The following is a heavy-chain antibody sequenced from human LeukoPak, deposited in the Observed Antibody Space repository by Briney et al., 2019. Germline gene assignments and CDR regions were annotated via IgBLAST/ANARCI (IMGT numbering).Heavy chain of an antibody. D-gene: IGHD2-15*01. CDR1: GGSISSGSYY. V-gene: IGHV4-61*02. CDR2: IYTSGST. Sequence: KPSQTLSLTCTVFGGSISSGSYYWRWIRQPAGKGLEWIGRIYTSGSTNYNPSLKSRVTISVDTSKNQFSLKLSSVTAADTAVYYCARDPLGYCSGGSCYTNWFDPWGQGTLVTVSS. J-gene: IGHJ5*02. CDR3: ARDPLGYCSGGSCYTNWFDP.